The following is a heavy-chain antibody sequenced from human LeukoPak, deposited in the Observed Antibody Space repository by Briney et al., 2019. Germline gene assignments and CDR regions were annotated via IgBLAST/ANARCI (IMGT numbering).Heavy chain of an antibody. CDR2: VSYDGTDK. V-gene: IGHV3-30*04. CDR3: ARDSWDILTGYYSHYFDY. Sequence: GKSLRLSCAVTGFTFSSSTMHWVRLAPGKGLEWVAIVSYDGTDKHYADSVKGRFTISRDNSKNMVYLQMNSLRLEDTAVYYCARDSWDILTGYYSHYFDYWGQGTLVTVSS. CDR1: GFTFSSST. J-gene: IGHJ4*02. D-gene: IGHD3-9*01.